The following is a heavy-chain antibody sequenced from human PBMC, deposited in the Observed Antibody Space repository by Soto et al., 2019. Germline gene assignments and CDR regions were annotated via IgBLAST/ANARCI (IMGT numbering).Heavy chain of an antibody. D-gene: IGHD4-17*01. CDR1: GYTFAAYY. Sequence: ASVKVSCKTSGYTFAAYYIHWIRQAPGQGLEWMGWINPTSGGTVYAQNFQDRVTMTRDTSISTAYMELRRLNSDDTAVYYCARDPDYGDYWGYFFDSWGQGTLVTVSS. CDR2: INPTSGGT. CDR3: ARDPDYGDYWGYFFDS. V-gene: IGHV1-2*02. J-gene: IGHJ4*02.